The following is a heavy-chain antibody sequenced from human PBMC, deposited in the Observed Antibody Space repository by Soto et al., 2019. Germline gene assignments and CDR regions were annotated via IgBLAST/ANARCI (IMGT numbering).Heavy chain of an antibody. CDR1: GFTFSSYA. J-gene: IGHJ6*02. CDR3: ARDLLSFTTTGYYGMDV. Sequence: QVQLVESGGGVVQPGRSLRLSCAASGFTFSSYAMHWVRQAPGKGLEWVAVISYDGSNKYYADSVKGRFTISRDNPKNTLYLQMNSLRAEDTAVYYCARDLLSFTTTGYYGMDVWGQGTTVTVSS. D-gene: IGHD7-27*01. CDR2: ISYDGSNK. V-gene: IGHV3-30-3*01.